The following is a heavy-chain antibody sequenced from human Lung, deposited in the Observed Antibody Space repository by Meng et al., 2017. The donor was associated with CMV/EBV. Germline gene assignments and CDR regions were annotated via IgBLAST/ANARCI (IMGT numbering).Heavy chain of an antibody. CDR3: AREVHYYDSHGIDY. Sequence: SGYRIATYGIRRVRLVPGQGLKWVGWMSSHNGNTNYGEKFKGRVTMTMHTSTNAAHMDLRDLRSDDTAVYFCAREVHYYDSHGIDYWGQGTLVTVSS. CDR1: GYRIATYG. D-gene: IGHD3-22*01. J-gene: IGHJ4*02. CDR2: MSSHNGNT. V-gene: IGHV1-18*01.